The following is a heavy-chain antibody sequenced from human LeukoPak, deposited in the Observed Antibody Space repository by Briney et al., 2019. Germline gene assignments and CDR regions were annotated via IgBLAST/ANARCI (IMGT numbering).Heavy chain of an antibody. CDR1: GGSISSSSYY. V-gene: IGHV4-39*07. CDR2: INHSGST. J-gene: IGHJ4*02. CDR3: ARGRDTAMVYFDY. D-gene: IGHD5-18*01. Sequence: SETLSLTCTVSGGSISSSSYYWGWVRQPPGTGLEWIGEINHSGSTNYNPSLKSRVTISVDTSKNQFSLKLSSVTAADTAVYYCARGRDTAMVYFDYWGQGTLATVSS.